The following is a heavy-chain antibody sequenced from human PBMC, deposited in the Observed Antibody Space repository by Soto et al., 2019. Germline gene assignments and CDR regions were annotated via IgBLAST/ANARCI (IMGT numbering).Heavy chain of an antibody. CDR1: GFTFSSYG. CDR3: AREGGDYVIEY. D-gene: IGHD4-17*01. V-gene: IGHV3-33*01. Sequence: GGSLRLSCVASGFTFSSYGMHWVRQAPGKGLEWVAVIWYDGSNKYYADSVKGRFTISRDNSKNTLYLQMNSLRAEDTAVYYCAREGGDYVIEYWGQGTLVTVSS. CDR2: IWYDGSNK. J-gene: IGHJ4*02.